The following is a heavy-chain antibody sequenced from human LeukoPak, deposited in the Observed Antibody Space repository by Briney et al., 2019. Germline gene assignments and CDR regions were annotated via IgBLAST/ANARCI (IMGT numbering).Heavy chain of an antibody. V-gene: IGHV1-8*01. D-gene: IGHD4-17*01. Sequence: GASVKVSCKASGYTFTSYDINWVRQATGQGLEWMGWMNPNSGNTGYAQKFQGRVTMTRNTSISTAYMELSSLRSEDTAVYYCARASAAFIKHGDLPKPFDYWGQGTLVTVSS. J-gene: IGHJ4*02. CDR2: MNPNSGNT. CDR3: ARASAAFIKHGDLPKPFDY. CDR1: GYTFTSYD.